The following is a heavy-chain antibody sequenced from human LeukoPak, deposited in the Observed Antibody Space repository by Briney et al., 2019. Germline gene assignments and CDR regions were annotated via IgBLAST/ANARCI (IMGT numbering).Heavy chain of an antibody. CDR3: ARDRKIAVAASFDY. J-gene: IGHJ4*02. Sequence: ASVKVSCKASGYTFTSYGISWVRQAPGQGLEWMGWISAYNGNTNYAQKLQGRVTMTTDTSTSTDYMELRSLRSDDTAVYYCARDRKIAVAASFDYWGQGTLATVSS. CDR2: ISAYNGNT. D-gene: IGHD6-19*01. V-gene: IGHV1-18*01. CDR1: GYTFTSYG.